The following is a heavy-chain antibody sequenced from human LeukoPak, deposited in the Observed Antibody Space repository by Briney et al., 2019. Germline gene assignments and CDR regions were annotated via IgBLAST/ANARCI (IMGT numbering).Heavy chain of an antibody. D-gene: IGHD1-14*01. Sequence: SETLSLTCSVSGGSMSNYYWSWIRQPPGKGLDWIGYIYYRGSTNYNPSLKSRVTISLDTSKNQFSLKLTSVTAADTAVYYCARPSGGTPFKRFDYWGEGTLVTVSS. V-gene: IGHV4-59*12. CDR2: IYYRGST. CDR3: ARPSGGTPFKRFDY. CDR1: GGSMSNYY. J-gene: IGHJ4*02.